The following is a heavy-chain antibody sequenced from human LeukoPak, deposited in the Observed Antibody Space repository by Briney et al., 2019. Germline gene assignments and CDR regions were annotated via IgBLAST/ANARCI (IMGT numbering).Heavy chain of an antibody. CDR2: VFTSGST. V-gene: IGHV4-61*02. CDR1: GGSISSVSYY. CDR3: ARDLPGQYGFDI. D-gene: IGHD1-14*01. Sequence: SETLSLTCIVSGGSISSVSYYWSWNRQPAGMGLEWIGRVFTSGSTDYNPSFKSRVTISVDTSKKQVSPRLSSVTAADTAVYYCARDLPGQYGFDIWGQGTMVTVSS. J-gene: IGHJ3*02.